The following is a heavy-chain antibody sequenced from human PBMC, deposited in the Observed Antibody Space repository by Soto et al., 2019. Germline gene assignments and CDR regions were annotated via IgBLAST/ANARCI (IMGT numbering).Heavy chain of an antibody. J-gene: IGHJ6*02. V-gene: IGHV1-69*13. D-gene: IGHD2-15*01. CDR1: GGTFSTHA. CDR2: IIPISGTT. CDR3: ARGYCSGGNCYSGMDV. Sequence: GASVKVSCKASGGTFSTHAIIWVRQAPGNGLEWRGGIIPISGTTYYTQKFQGRVTITADEPTSTACMELSSLKSEDTAVFYCARGYCSGGNCYSGMDVWGQGTMVTVSS.